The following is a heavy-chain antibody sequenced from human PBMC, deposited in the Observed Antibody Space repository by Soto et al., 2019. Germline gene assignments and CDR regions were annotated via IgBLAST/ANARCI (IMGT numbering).Heavy chain of an antibody. D-gene: IGHD3-16*01. V-gene: IGHV4-30-4*01. CDR2: IYYSGST. Sequence: PSETLSLTCTVSGGSISSGDYYWSWIRQPPGKGLEWIGYIYYSGSTYYNPSLKSRVTISVDTSKNQFSLKLSSVTAADTAVYYCARGGDLTNWFDPWGQGTLVTVSS. CDR1: GGSISSGDYY. CDR3: ARGGDLTNWFDP. J-gene: IGHJ5*02.